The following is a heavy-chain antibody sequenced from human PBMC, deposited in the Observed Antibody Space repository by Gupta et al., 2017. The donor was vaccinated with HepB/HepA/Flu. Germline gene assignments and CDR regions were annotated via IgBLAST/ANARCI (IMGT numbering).Heavy chain of an antibody. CDR1: GFNFGTFA. Sequence: EVQLLESGGGLVQPGESLRLSCAASGFNFGTFAMSWVRQAPGQGLEWVSTISGSGGSTYYADSVKGRFTISRDDSKNTLYLQMNSLRGEDTADYYGAKKQTGSGWSAANHWGQGTRVTVSS. CDR2: ISGSGGST. V-gene: IGHV3-23*01. D-gene: IGHD6-19*01. J-gene: IGHJ5*02. CDR3: AKKQTGSGWSAANH.